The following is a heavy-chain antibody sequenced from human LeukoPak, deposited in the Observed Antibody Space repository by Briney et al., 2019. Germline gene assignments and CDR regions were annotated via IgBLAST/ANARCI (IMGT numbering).Heavy chain of an antibody. V-gene: IGHV4-39*07. CDR1: GGSISSSTYY. J-gene: IGHJ4*02. D-gene: IGHD6-19*01. CDR3: ARDREGWYGFDY. Sequence: RPSETLSLTCTVSGGSISSSTYYWGWIRQPPGKGLEWIGNIYYSGSTYYNPSLKSRVTISVDTSKNQFSLKLSSVTAADTAVYYCARDREGWYGFDYWGQGTLVTVSS. CDR2: IYYSGST.